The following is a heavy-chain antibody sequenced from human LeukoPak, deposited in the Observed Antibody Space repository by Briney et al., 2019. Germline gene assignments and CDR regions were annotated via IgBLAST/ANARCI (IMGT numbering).Heavy chain of an antibody. Sequence: SETLSLTCTVSGGSLSTNDWSWDRHPPRNRLEWIGYVSFTGRTKYNPYLQSRGTISIDTSKSQFSLKLTSVTSADTAVYSCASLLDNDISGDPDTFDVWGQGTTVIVPS. CDR3: ASLLDNDISGDPDTFDV. V-gene: IGHV4-59*01. J-gene: IGHJ3*01. CDR1: GGSLSTND. CDR2: VSFTGRT. D-gene: IGHD3-22*01.